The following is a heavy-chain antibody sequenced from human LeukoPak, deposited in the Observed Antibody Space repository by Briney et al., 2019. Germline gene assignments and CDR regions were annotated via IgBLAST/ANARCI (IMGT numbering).Heavy chain of an antibody. CDR2: ISSSSSYI. CDR3: ARDYALTSLEMATILNWFDP. CDR1: GFTFSSYS. Sequence: GGSLRLSCAASGFTFSSYSMNWVRQAPGKGLEWVSSISSSSSYIYYADSVKGRFTISRDNAKNSLYLQMNSLRAEDTAMYYCARDYALTSLEMATILNWFDPWGQGTLVTVSS. V-gene: IGHV3-21*04. J-gene: IGHJ5*02. D-gene: IGHD5-24*01.